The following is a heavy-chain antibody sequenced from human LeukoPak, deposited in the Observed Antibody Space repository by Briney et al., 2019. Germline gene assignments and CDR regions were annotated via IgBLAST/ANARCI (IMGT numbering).Heavy chain of an antibody. CDR2: IYTSGST. CDR3: ARDEAAAGTRFYYYYGMDV. CDR1: GGSISSYY. Sequence: LETLSLTCTVSGGSISSYYWSWIRQPAGKGLEWIGRIYTSGSTNYNPSLKSRVTMSVDTSKNQFSLKLSSVTAADTAVYYCARDEAAAGTRFYYYYGMDVWGQGTTVTVSS. J-gene: IGHJ6*02. V-gene: IGHV4-4*07. D-gene: IGHD6-13*01.